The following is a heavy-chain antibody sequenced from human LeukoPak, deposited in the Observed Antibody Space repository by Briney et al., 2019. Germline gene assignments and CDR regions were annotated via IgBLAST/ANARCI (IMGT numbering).Heavy chain of an antibody. J-gene: IGHJ3*02. D-gene: IGHD6-6*01. CDR3: AREGGVSSSPHDHDAFDI. CDR1: GYTFTSYY. Sequence: ASVKVSCKASGYTFTSYYMHWVRQAPGQGLEWMGIINPSGGSTSYAQKFQGRVTMTRDTSTSTVYMELSSLRSEDTAVYYCAREGGVSSSPHDHDAFDIWGQGTMATVSS. CDR2: INPSGGST. V-gene: IGHV1-46*01.